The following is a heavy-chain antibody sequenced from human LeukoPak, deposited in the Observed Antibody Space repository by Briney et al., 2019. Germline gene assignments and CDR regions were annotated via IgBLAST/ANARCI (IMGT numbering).Heavy chain of an antibody. D-gene: IGHD3-3*01. CDR1: GFTFSSYA. V-gene: IGHV3-23*01. Sequence: GGSLRLSCAASGFTFSSYAMSWVRQAPGKGLEWVPAISGSGGSTYYADSVKGRFTISRDNSKNTLYLQVNSLRAEDTAVYYCAKSAPNYDFWSGYSNYGMDVWGQGTTVTVSS. J-gene: IGHJ6*02. CDR3: AKSAPNYDFWSGYSNYGMDV. CDR2: ISGSGGST.